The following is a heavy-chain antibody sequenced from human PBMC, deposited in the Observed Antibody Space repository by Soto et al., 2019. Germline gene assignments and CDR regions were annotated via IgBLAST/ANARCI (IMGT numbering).Heavy chain of an antibody. CDR2: IVVGSGNT. CDR1: GFTFTSSA. D-gene: IGHD3-10*01. V-gene: IGHV1-58*01. J-gene: IGHJ6*02. Sequence: QMQLVQSGPEVKKPGTSVKVSCKASGFTFTSSAVQWVRQARGQRLEWIGWIVVGSGNTNYAQKFQERVTITRDMSTSTAYMELSSLRSEDTAVYYCAAAAYYYGSGSSFYYGMDVWGQGTTVTVSS. CDR3: AAAAYYYGSGSSFYYGMDV.